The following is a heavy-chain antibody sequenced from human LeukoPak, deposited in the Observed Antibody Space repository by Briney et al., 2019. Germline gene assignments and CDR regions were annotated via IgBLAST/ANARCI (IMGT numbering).Heavy chain of an antibody. CDR2: IYTSGST. J-gene: IGHJ6*03. V-gene: IGHV4-4*07. CDR3: ARHNGFDRGYYFYMDV. D-gene: IGHD3-9*01. Sequence: SETLSLPCTVSGGSISSYYWIWIRQPAGKGLEWIGRIYTSGSTNYNPSLKSRVTISVDKSKNQFSLKLTSVTAADTAVYYCARHNGFDRGYYFYMDVRRKGTTVTVSS. CDR1: GGSISSYY.